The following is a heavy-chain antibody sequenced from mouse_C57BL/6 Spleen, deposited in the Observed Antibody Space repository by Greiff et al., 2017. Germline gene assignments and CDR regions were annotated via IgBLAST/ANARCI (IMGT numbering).Heavy chain of an antibody. CDR1: GYSITSGYY. Sequence: EVKLQESGPGLVKPSQSLSLTCSVTGYSITSGYYWNWIRQFPGNKLEWMGYISYDGSNNYNPSLKNRISITRDTSKNQFFLKLNSVTTEDTATYYCARVPYDYDLSYWYFDVWGTGTTVTVSS. J-gene: IGHJ1*03. CDR2: ISYDGSN. CDR3: ARVPYDYDLSYWYFDV. D-gene: IGHD2-4*01. V-gene: IGHV3-6*01.